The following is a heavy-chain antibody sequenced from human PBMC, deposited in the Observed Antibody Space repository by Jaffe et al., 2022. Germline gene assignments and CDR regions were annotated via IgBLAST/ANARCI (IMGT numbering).Heavy chain of an antibody. CDR2: ITDTGNGA. CDR1: GFTFSSFA. D-gene: IGHD3-10*01. Sequence: EVRLLDSGGGLVQPGGSLRLSCTASGFTFSSFAMSWVRQAPGKGLEWVSGITDTGNGAYYADSVKGRFAISRDNSKNALFLQMNNLRADDTAVYYCAKEEGKIGRPLFTNWGQGTLVTVSS. V-gene: IGHV3-23*01. J-gene: IGHJ4*02. CDR3: AKEEGKIGRPLFTN.